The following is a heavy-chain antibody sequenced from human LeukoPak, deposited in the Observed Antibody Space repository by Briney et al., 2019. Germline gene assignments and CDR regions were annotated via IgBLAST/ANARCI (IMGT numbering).Heavy chain of an antibody. J-gene: IGHJ4*02. CDR1: GFTFSSYS. CDR2: ITSSSGSI. Sequence: HGGSLRLSCAVSGFTFSSYSLNWVRQAPGKGLEWVSSITSSSGSIYYADSVKGRFTISRDNAKSSLYLQMNSLRVEDTAVYYCAREAYTGFDLEAFDSWGQGTRVTVSS. CDR3: AREAYTGFDLEAFDS. V-gene: IGHV3-21*06. D-gene: IGHD5-12*01.